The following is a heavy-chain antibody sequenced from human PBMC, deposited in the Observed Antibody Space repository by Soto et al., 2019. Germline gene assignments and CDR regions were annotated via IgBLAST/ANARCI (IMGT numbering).Heavy chain of an antibody. CDR3: ARDILAVAVDFGMDV. D-gene: IGHD6-19*01. CDR2: INPSGGST. Sequence: ASVKVSCKASGYTFTSYSMHWVRQAPGQGLEWMGIINPSGGSTSYAQKFQGRVTMTRDTSTSIVYMELSSLRSEDTAVYYCARDILAVAVDFGMDVWGQGTTVTVSS. J-gene: IGHJ6*02. CDR1: GYTFTSYS. V-gene: IGHV1-46*01.